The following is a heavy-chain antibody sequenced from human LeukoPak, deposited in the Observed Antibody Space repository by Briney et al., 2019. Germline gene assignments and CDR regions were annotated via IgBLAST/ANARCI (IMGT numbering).Heavy chain of an antibody. D-gene: IGHD1-26*01. J-gene: IGHJ6*02. V-gene: IGHV3-43*02. CDR1: GFTFHAFE. CDR3: ATWAFYHGLDV. Sequence: GGSLRLSCAASGFTFHAFEMHWVRQAPGKGLEWVSLIKSDGGKTDYADSVRGRFTISRGNGKNSLYLQMNSLRSEDTALYYCATWAFYHGLDVWGQGTTVTVSS. CDR2: IKSDGGKT.